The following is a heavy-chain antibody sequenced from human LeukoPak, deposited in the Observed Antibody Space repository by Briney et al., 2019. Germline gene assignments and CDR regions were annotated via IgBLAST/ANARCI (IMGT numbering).Heavy chain of an antibody. V-gene: IGHV4-59*01. CDR1: GGSSSNYY. CDR3: ARTPAGPPYYYMDV. Sequence: SETLSLTCTVSGGSSSNYYWTWIRQPPGKGLEWIGYIYYSGSTNYNPSLKSRVTISVDRSKNQFSLNLTSVTAADTAVYYCARTPAGPPYYYMDVWGKGTTVTVSS. CDR2: IYYSGST. J-gene: IGHJ6*03.